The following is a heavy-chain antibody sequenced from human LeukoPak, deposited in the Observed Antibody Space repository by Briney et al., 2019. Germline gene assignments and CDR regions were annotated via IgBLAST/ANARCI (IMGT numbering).Heavy chain of an antibody. J-gene: IGHJ4*02. D-gene: IGHD3-10*01. CDR2: INPNSGGT. CDR1: GYTLTGYY. V-gene: IGHV1-2*02. CDR3: ARVTGSYPIDY. Sequence: ASVKVSCKASGYTLTGYYMHWVRQAPGQGLEWMGWINPNSGGTNYAQKFQGRVTMTRDTSISTAYMELRSLRSDDTAVYYCARVTGSYPIDYWGQGTLVTVSS.